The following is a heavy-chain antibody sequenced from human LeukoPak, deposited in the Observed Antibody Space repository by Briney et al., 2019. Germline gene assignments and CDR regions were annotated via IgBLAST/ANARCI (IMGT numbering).Heavy chain of an antibody. J-gene: IGHJ4*02. CDR3: ARRYSSSWYDY. CDR2: IYYSGST. CDR1: GGSISSYY. V-gene: IGHV4-59*01. D-gene: IGHD6-13*01. Sequence: SETLSLTCTVSGGSISSYYWSWIRQPPGKGLEWIGYIYYSGSTNYNPSLKSRVTISVDTSRNQFSLKLSSVTAADTAVYYCARRYSSSWYDYWGQGTLVTVSS.